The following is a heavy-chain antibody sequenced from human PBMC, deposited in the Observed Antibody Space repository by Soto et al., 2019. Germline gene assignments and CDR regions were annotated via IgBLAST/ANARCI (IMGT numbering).Heavy chain of an antibody. CDR1: GVTVASSHW. J-gene: IGHJ5*02. D-gene: IGHD2-21*02. Sequence: QVQLQESGPRMVKPSGSLSLTCGVSGVTVASSHWWSWVRQSPGGGLEWIGNVYHTGDTNFNPSLQSRVTISVDKSNNQFSLRLNSLTAADTAVYFCAREIVTAGGNNYFDPWGPGTLVTVSS. CDR2: VYHTGDT. V-gene: IGHV4-4*02. CDR3: AREIVTAGGNNYFDP.